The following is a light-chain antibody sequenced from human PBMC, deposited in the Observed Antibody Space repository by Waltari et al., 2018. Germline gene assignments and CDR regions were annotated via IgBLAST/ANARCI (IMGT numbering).Light chain of an antibody. J-gene: IGLJ2*01. CDR3: CSYASSGTGV. Sequence: QSALTQPASVSGSPGQSITISCTGTSSDVGSYNLVTWYQQYPGKAPKLMTYEVSKRPSGVSNRFSGSKSGNTASLTISGLQAEDEADYYCCSYASSGTGVFGGGTKVTVL. CDR2: EVS. CDR1: SSDVGSYNL. V-gene: IGLV2-23*02.